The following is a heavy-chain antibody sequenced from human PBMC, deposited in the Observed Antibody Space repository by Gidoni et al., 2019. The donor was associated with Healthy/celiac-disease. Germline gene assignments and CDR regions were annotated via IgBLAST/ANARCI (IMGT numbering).Heavy chain of an antibody. CDR2: ISSSSSYT. Sequence: QVQLVESGGGLVKPGGSLRLSCAASGFPFSAYYMSWIRQAPGKGLEWVSYISSSSSYTNYADSVKGRFTISRDNAKNSLYLQMNSLRAEDTAVYYCARGGYYDSSGQDPFDYWGQGTLVTVSS. V-gene: IGHV3-11*06. CDR3: ARGGYYDSSGQDPFDY. D-gene: IGHD3-22*01. CDR1: GFPFSAYY. J-gene: IGHJ4*02.